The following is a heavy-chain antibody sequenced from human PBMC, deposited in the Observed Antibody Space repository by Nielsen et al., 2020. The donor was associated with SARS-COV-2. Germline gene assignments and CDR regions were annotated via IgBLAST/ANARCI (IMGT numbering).Heavy chain of an antibody. Sequence: GGSLRSPFVASEFTFSNYGLNWVPQAPGKGLAWVAHINNDGSRTTYADSVKGRFAISRDNTANTLYLQMNSLRADDAAVYYCVRVRDDGYYYDTGPFDHWGQGTLVTVSS. D-gene: IGHD3-22*01. CDR1: EFTFSNYG. CDR3: VRVRDDGYYYDTGPFDH. V-gene: IGHV3-74*01. CDR2: INNDGSRT. J-gene: IGHJ4*02.